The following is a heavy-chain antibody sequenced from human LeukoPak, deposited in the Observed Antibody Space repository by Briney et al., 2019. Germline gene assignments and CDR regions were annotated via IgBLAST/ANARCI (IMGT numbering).Heavy chain of an antibody. V-gene: IGHV3-33*01. J-gene: IGHJ3*02. D-gene: IGHD2-2*01. CDR1: GFTFSSYC. CDR3: ARGQFICTSCHVDALDI. Sequence: GRSLRLSCAPCGFTFSSYCMHWVGQAPGKGLEWVAVIWYDGSNKYYADSVKGRFTISRDNSKNTLYLQMNSLRAEDTAVYYCARGQFICTSCHVDALDIWGQGTMVTVSS. CDR2: IWYDGSNK.